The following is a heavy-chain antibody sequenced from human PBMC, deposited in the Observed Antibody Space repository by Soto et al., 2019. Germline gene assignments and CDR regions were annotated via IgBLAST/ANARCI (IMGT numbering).Heavy chain of an antibody. CDR2: ISSGSSYI. CDR1: GFTFSGYS. D-gene: IGHD3-10*01. J-gene: IGHJ4*02. V-gene: IGHV3-21*01. Sequence: EVQLVESGGDLDKPGGSLRPSCAASGFTFSGYSMSWVRQTPGKGLEWVSSISSGSSYIYYAVSVKGRFTISRDNAENSLYLHMTSLRAEDTVVDYCARVLCGSGSPFVVDYWGRGTLVSVSP. CDR3: ARVLCGSGSPFVVDY.